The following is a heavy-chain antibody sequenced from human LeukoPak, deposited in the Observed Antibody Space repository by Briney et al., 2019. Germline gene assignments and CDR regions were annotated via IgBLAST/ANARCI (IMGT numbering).Heavy chain of an antibody. Sequence: ASVKVSCKVSGYTXTELSMHWVRQAPGKGLEWMGGFDPEDGETIYAQKFQGRVTMTEDTSTDTAYMELSSLRSEDTAVYYCATGGYDYYYYYGMDVWGQGTTVTVSS. CDR3: ATGGYDYYYYYGMDV. CDR2: FDPEDGET. D-gene: IGHD5-12*01. J-gene: IGHJ6*02. V-gene: IGHV1-24*01. CDR1: GYTXTELS.